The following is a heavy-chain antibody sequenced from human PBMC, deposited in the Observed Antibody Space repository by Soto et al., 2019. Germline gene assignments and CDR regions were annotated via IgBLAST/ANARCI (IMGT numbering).Heavy chain of an antibody. CDR2: IWYDGSNK. J-gene: IGHJ4*02. D-gene: IGHD3-10*01. Sequence: GGCLELACASCGVTFSSYGIAGARQAQGKGLEWVAVIWYDGSNKYYADSVKGRFTISRDNSKNTLYLQMNSLRAEDTAVYYCARGGIYYGSGSYVYYFDYWGQGTLVTVSS. CDR1: GVTFSSYG. CDR3: ARGGIYYGSGSYVYYFDY. V-gene: IGHV3-33*01.